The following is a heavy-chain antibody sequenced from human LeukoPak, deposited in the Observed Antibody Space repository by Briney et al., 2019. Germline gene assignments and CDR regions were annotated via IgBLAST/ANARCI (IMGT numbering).Heavy chain of an antibody. J-gene: IGHJ3*02. Sequence: ASVKVSCKASGYTFTGYYMHWVRQAPGHGLEWMGRIHPNSGGTNYAKKFQGRVTMTRDTSISTAHMELSRLRSDDTAVYYCARDPVYYDSSGYNDAFDIWGQGTMVTVSS. V-gene: IGHV1-2*06. CDR3: ARDPVYYDSSGYNDAFDI. CDR2: IHPNSGGT. CDR1: GYTFTGYY. D-gene: IGHD3-22*01.